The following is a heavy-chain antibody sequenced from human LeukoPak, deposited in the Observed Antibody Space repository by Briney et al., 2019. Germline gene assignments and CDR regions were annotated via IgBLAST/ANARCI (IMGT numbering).Heavy chain of an antibody. CDR3: ARRRDGYNFGSFYFDY. Sequence: SETLSLTCTVSGYSISDGNYWGWIRQPPAKGLEWIGSIFHTGSTYDKPSLKGRVTTSVDTSKNQFSLSLNSVTAADTAVYYCARRRDGYNFGSFYFDYWGQGILVTVSS. D-gene: IGHD5-24*01. CDR2: IFHTGST. J-gene: IGHJ4*02. CDR1: GYSISDGNY. V-gene: IGHV4-38-2*02.